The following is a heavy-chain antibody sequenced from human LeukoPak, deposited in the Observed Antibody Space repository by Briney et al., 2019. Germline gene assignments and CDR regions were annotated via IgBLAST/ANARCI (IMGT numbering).Heavy chain of an antibody. CDR2: ISAYNGNT. D-gene: IGHD6-19*01. CDR3: ARAYIIAVAGTFDY. Sequence: ASVKVSCKASGYTFTGYYMHWVRQAPGQGLEWMGWISAYNGNTNYAQKLQGRVTMTTDTSTSTAYMELRSLRSDDTAVYYCARAYIIAVAGTFDYWGQGTLVTVSS. V-gene: IGHV1-18*04. J-gene: IGHJ4*02. CDR1: GYTFTGYY.